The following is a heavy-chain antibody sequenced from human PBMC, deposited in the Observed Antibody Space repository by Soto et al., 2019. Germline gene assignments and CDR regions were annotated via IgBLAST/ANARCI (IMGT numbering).Heavy chain of an antibody. CDR2: IYYSGST. D-gene: IGHD1-26*01. Sequence: QLQLQESGPGLVKPSETLSLTCTVSGGSISSSSYYWGWIRQPPGKGLEWIGSIYYSGSTYYNPSIKSRVTISVDTSKNPFSLKLSSVTAADTAVYYCARHTGRATTLTSWGQGTLVTVSS. CDR1: GGSISSSSYY. V-gene: IGHV4-39*01. CDR3: ARHTGRATTLTS. J-gene: IGHJ4*02.